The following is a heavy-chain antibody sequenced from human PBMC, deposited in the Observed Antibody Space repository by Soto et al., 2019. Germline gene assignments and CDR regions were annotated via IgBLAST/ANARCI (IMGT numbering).Heavy chain of an antibody. Sequence: QPEGSLRRSCEASGFSLSSLWMSWVRQAPGKGLEWVAKIKEDGSEMYYVDSVKGRFTISRDNAERSIFLQMDSLRAEDTAHYYCRPGHWSGSWGQGTLVTVSS. J-gene: IGHJ5*01. CDR1: GFSLSSLW. V-gene: IGHV3-7*01. CDR3: RPGHWSGS. CDR2: IKEDGSEM.